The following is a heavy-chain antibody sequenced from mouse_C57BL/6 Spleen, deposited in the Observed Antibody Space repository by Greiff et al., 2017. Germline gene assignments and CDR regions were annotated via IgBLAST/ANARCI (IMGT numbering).Heavy chain of an antibody. J-gene: IGHJ2*01. CDR1: GYTFTSYG. CDR2: IYPGSGNT. D-gene: IGHD2-3*01. Sequence: VQLQQSGAELARPGASVKLSCKASGYTFTSYGISWVKQRPGQGLEWIGEIYPGSGNTYYNVKFKGKATLTADKSSSTAYMELRSLTSEDSAVYFCARLDGYYLDYWGQGTTLTVSS. V-gene: IGHV1-81*01. CDR3: ARLDGYYLDY.